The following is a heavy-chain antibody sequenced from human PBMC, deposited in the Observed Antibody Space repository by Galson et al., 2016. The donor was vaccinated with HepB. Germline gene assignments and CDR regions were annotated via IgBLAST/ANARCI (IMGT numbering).Heavy chain of an antibody. J-gene: IGHJ2*01. CDR1: GDSIISNDW. Sequence: ETLSLTCAVSGDSIISNDWWSCVRQPPGKGLEWIGEIYHSGDTNYNPSPKSRLSISVDKSKNQFSFKLTSVTAADTAVYFCARRIPASGTRSGYFDLWGRGTLVTVSS. CDR2: IYHSGDT. CDR3: ARRIPASGTRSGYFDL. D-gene: IGHD2-15*01. V-gene: IGHV4-4*01.